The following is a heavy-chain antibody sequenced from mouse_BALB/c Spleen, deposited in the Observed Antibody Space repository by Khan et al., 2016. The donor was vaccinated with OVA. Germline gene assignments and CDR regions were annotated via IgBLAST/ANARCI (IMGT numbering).Heavy chain of an antibody. V-gene: IGHV1-18*01. CDR2: INPKNGVT. Sequence: EVQLQPSGPELVKLGASVKIFCKTSGYTFTEYTLHWVKQSHGKSLEWIGVINPKNGVTSYNQKFKGKATLTVDTSSRTAYMEFRSLTSEDSAVYSCARDAGRYWGQGTSVTVSS. J-gene: IGHJ4*01. D-gene: IGHD3-3*01. CDR3: ARDAGRY. CDR1: GYTFTEYT.